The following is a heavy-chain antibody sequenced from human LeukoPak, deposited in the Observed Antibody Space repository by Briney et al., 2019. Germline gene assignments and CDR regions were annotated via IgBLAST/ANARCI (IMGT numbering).Heavy chain of an antibody. V-gene: IGHV1-69*04. CDR2: IIPILGIA. J-gene: IGHJ4*02. Sequence: ASVKVSCKASGGTFSSYAISWVRQAPGQGLEWMGRIIPILGIANYAQKFQGRVTITADKSTSTAYMELSSLRSEDTAVYYCARDYDGEYSFDYWGQGTLVTVSS. D-gene: IGHD6-6*01. CDR3: ARDYDGEYSFDY. CDR1: GGTFSSYA.